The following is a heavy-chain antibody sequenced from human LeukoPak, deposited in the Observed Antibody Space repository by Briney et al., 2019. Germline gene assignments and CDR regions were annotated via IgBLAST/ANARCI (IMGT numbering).Heavy chain of an antibody. V-gene: IGHV4-39*01. Sequence: SETLSLTCTVSGGSIRSSSYCWGWIRQPPGKGLGWIGSIYYSGSTYYNPSLKSRVTISVDTSKNQFSLKLSTVTAADTAVYYCARASRSRMGNAFDIWGQGTMVTVSS. CDR2: IYYSGST. CDR1: GGSIRSSSYC. J-gene: IGHJ3*02. CDR3: ARASRSRMGNAFDI. D-gene: IGHD2-2*01.